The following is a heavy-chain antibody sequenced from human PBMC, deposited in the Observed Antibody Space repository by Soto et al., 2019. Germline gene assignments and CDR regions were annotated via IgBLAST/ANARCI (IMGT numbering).Heavy chain of an antibody. V-gene: IGHV3-33*01. J-gene: IGHJ4*02. D-gene: IGHD3-22*01. CDR2: IWYDGSNK. CDR3: ARDGEYDSSGYYHPFDY. CDR1: GFTFSSYG. Sequence: GGSLRLSCAASGFTFSSYGMHWVRQAPGKGLEWVAVIWYDGSNKYYADSVKGRFTISRDNSKNTLYLQMNSLRAEDTAVYYCARDGEYDSSGYYHPFDYWGQGTLVTVSS.